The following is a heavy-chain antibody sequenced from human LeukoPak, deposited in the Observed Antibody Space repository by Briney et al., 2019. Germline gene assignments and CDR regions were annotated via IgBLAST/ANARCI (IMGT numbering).Heavy chain of an antibody. J-gene: IGHJ5*02. V-gene: IGHV3-30-3*01. CDR1: GFTFSSYA. CDR3: ARFLEWLYATNWFDP. CDR2: ISYDGSNK. D-gene: IGHD3-3*01. Sequence: PGGSLRLSCAASGFTFSSYAMHWVRQAPGKGLEWVAVISYDGSNKYYADSVKGRFTISRDNSKNTLYLQMNSLRAEDTAVYYCARFLEWLYATNWFDPWGQGTLVTVSS.